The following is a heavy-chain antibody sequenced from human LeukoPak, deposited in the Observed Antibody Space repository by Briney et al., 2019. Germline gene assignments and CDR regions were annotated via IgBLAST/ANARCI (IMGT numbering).Heavy chain of an antibody. CDR1: GGSISSSSYY. V-gene: IGHV4-39*07. D-gene: IGHD2-2*01. CDR2: IYTSGST. Sequence: SETLSLTCTVSGGSISSSSYYWGWIRQPPGKGLEWIGRIYTSGSTNYNPSLKSRVTMSVDTSKNQFSLKLSSVTAADTAVYYCARVCSSTSCSQLYYYGMDVWGQGTTVTVSS. CDR3: ARVCSSTSCSQLYYYGMDV. J-gene: IGHJ6*02.